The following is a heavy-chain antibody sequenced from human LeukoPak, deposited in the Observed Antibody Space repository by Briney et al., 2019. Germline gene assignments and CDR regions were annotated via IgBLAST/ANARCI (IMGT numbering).Heavy chain of an antibody. CDR3: ARSLRVAVAASY. D-gene: IGHD6-19*01. CDR2: IKQDGSEK. V-gene: IGHV3-7*01. Sequence: GGSLRLSCAVSGFTFRSYGMHWVRQAPGKGLEWVANIKQDGSEKYYVDSLKGRFTISRDNAKNSLYLQMNSLTAEDTAIYYCARSLRVAVAASYWGQGTLVTVSS. J-gene: IGHJ4*02. CDR1: GFTFRSYG.